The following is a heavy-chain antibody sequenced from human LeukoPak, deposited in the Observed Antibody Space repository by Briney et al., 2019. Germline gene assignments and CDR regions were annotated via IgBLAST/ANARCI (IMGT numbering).Heavy chain of an antibody. V-gene: IGHV4-39*01. J-gene: IGHJ4*02. CDR3: ARHWRYSSGWYRGGFDY. D-gene: IGHD6-19*01. CDR2: IYYSGST. Sequence: SGTLSLTCTVSGGSISSSSYYWGWIRQPPGKGLEWIGSIYYSGSTYYNPSLKSRVTISVDTSKNQFSLKLSSVTAADTAVYYCARHWRYSSGWYRGGFDYWGQGTLVTVSS. CDR1: GGSISSSSYY.